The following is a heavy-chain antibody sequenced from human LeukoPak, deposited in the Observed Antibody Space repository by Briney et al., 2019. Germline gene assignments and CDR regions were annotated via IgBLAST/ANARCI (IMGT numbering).Heavy chain of an antibody. D-gene: IGHD6-19*01. J-gene: IGHJ6*02. V-gene: IGHV1-2*02. CDR3: ARVIAVAGTKYCGMDV. CDR2: INPNSGGT. Sequence: ASVKVSCKASGYTFTGYYMHWVRQAPGQELEWMGWINPNSGGTNYAQKFQGRVTMTRDTSISTAYMELSRLRSDDTAVYYCARVIAVAGTKYCGMDVWGQGTTVTVSS. CDR1: GYTFTGYY.